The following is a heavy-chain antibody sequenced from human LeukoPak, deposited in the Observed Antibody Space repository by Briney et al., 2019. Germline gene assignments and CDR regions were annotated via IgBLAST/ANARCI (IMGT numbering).Heavy chain of an antibody. J-gene: IGHJ4*02. V-gene: IGHV3-23*01. Sequence: GGSLRLSCAASGFTFSNSAMSWVRQAPGKGLEWVSAISSSGGSTYYADSVKGRFTVSRDNSKNTLYLQLNSLRGEDTAVYYCARTYFYDSSAYSDYWGQGTLVTVSP. CDR3: ARTYFYDSSAYSDY. CDR2: ISSSGGST. D-gene: IGHD3-22*01. CDR1: GFTFSNSA.